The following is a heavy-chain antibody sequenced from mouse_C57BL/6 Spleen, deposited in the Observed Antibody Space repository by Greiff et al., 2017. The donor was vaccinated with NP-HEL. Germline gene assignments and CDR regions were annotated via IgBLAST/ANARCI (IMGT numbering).Heavy chain of an antibody. CDR2: INPNYGTT. CDR3: ARPSYYGNPYYAMDY. Sequence: VHVKQSGPELVKPGASVKISCKASGYSFTDYNMNWVKQSNGKSLEWIGVINPNYGTTSYNQKFKGKATLTVDQSSSTAYMQLNSLTSEDSAVYYCARPSYYGNPYYAMDYWGQGTSVTVSS. J-gene: IGHJ4*01. D-gene: IGHD2-10*01. CDR1: GYSFTDYN. V-gene: IGHV1-39*01.